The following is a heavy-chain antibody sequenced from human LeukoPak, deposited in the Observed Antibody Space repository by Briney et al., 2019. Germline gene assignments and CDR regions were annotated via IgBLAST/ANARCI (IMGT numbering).Heavy chain of an antibody. D-gene: IGHD5-18*01. CDR2: ISGSGGST. CDR1: GFTFSSYA. Sequence: GGSLRLSCAASGFTFSSYAMSWVRQAPGKGLEWVSAISGSGGSTYYADSVKGRFTISRDNSKNTLYLQMNSLRAEDTAVYYCARGRGYSHGYYYYMDVWGKGTTVTVSS. CDR3: ARGRGYSHGYYYYMDV. V-gene: IGHV3-23*01. J-gene: IGHJ6*03.